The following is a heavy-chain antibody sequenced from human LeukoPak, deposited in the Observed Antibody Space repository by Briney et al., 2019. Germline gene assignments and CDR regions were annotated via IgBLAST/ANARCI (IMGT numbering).Heavy chain of an antibody. J-gene: IGHJ4*02. D-gene: IGHD3-10*01. CDR2: ISWNSGSI. CDR3: AKDALWFGELLPYFDY. V-gene: IGHV3-9*01. Sequence: QPGRSLRHSCAASGFTFDDYAMHWVRQAPGKGLEWVSGISWNSGSIGYADSVKGRFTISRDNAKNSLYLQMNSLRAEDTALYYCAKDALWFGELLPYFDYWGQGTLVTVSS. CDR1: GFTFDDYA.